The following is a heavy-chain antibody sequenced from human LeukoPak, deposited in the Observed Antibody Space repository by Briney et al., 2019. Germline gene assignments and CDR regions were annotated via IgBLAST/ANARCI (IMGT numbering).Heavy chain of an antibody. CDR3: ARRETDYDFWSGSLVDV. V-gene: IGHV4-39*01. Sequence: PSETLSLTCTVSGVSISSSSYYWGWIRQPPGKGLEWIGSIYYSGSTYYNPSLKSRVTISVDTSKNQFSLKLSSVTAADTAVYYCARRETDYDFWSGSLVDVWGKGATVTVSS. D-gene: IGHD3-3*01. J-gene: IGHJ6*04. CDR2: IYYSGST. CDR1: GVSISSSSYY.